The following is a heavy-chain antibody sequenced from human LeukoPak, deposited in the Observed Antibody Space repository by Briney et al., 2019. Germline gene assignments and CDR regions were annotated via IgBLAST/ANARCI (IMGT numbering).Heavy chain of an antibody. CDR1: GGTFSSYA. V-gene: IGHV1-69*06. J-gene: IGHJ6*03. Sequence: ASVKVSCKASGGTFSSYAISWVRQAPGQGLEWMGGIIPIFGTANYAQKFQGRVTITADKSTSTAYMELSSLRSEDTAVYYCARGRRGITILYYYMDVWGKGTTVTVSS. D-gene: IGHD3-3*01. CDR3: ARGRRGITILYYYMDV. CDR2: IIPIFGTA.